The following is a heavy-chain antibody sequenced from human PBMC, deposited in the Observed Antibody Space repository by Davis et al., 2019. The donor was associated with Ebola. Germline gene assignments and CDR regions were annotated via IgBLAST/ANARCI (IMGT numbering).Heavy chain of an antibody. Sequence: PSATLSLTCTVSGVSISRHYWSWIRQPPEKRLEWFGSIYYTGSDYYNSSLASRATISVDTSKNQFSLKLTSVTAADTAMYYCSERGSSVWGQGTLVTVSS. CDR3: SERGSSV. CDR2: IYYTGSD. D-gene: IGHD3-10*01. CDR1: GVSISRHY. J-gene: IGHJ4*02. V-gene: IGHV4-59*03.